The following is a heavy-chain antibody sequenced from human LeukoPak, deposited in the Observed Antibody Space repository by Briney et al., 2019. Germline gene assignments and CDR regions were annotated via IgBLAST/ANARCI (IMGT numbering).Heavy chain of an antibody. J-gene: IGHJ3*01. CDR2: ITGNSGTT. CDR1: GFTFSTYN. D-gene: IGHD2-8*01. Sequence: PGGSLRLSCAASGFTFSTYNMTWVRQAPGKGLEWVSSITGNSGTTKYADSVKGRFTMSRDNSRNTLYLQMDSLRAEDTAVYYCAKDPNGDYIGAFDAWGPGTMVIVSS. CDR3: AKDPNGDYIGAFDA. V-gene: IGHV3-23*01.